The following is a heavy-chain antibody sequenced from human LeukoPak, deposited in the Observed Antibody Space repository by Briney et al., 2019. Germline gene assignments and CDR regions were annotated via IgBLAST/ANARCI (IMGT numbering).Heavy chain of an antibody. CDR2: INHSGST. D-gene: IGHD2-2*01. CDR3: ARIGYCSSTSCYHY. J-gene: IGHJ4*02. V-gene: IGHV4-39*07. CDR1: GGSISSGSYY. Sequence: KASQTLSLTCTVSGGSISSGSYYWSWIRQPPGKGLEWIGEINHSGSTNYNPSLKSRVTISVDTSKNQFSLKLSSVTAADTAVYYCARIGYCSSTSCYHYWGQGTLVTVSS.